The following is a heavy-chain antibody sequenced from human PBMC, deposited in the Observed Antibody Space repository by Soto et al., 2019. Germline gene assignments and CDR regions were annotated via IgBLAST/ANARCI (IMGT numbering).Heavy chain of an antibody. J-gene: IGHJ5*02. CDR3: ARFSRWFDP. CDR2: ISYSGST. CDR1: GGSISPYY. Sequence: PSETLSLTCTVSGGSISPYYWSWIRQPPGKVLEWIGYISYSGSTNYNPSLKSRVTISVDTSKNQFSLKLSSVTAADTAVYYCARFSRWFDPWGQGTLVTVSS. V-gene: IGHV4-59*01.